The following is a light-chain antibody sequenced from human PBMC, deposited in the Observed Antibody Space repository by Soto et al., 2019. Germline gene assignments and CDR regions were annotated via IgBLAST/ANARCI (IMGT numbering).Light chain of an antibody. J-gene: IGKJ5*01. V-gene: IGKV3-20*01. Sequence: EIVLTQSPGTLSLSPGERATLSCRASQRVSSGYLAWYQQKPGQAPRLLIYGVSNRATDIPDRFSGRGSGTDFTLTISRLEPEDFAVYYCQQYGSSPPSSTFGQGTRLEIK. CDR1: QRVSSGY. CDR3: QQYGSSPPSST. CDR2: GVS.